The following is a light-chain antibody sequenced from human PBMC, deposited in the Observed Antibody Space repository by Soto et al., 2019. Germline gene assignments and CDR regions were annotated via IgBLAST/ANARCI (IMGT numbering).Light chain of an antibody. Sequence: EIVMTQSPATLSVSPGERATLSCRASQSVSSNLAWYQQKPGQAPRLLIYGASNRATGIPARFSGSGSGTDFTLTISRLEPEDFAVYYCQQYNNWPPWTFGQGTKVDIK. CDR2: GAS. J-gene: IGKJ1*01. V-gene: IGKV3D-15*01. CDR1: QSVSSN. CDR3: QQYNNWPPWT.